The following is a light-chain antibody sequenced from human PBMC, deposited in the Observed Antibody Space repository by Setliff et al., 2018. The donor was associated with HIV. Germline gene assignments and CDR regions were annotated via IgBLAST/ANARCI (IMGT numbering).Light chain of an antibody. CDR1: RSDVGGYNY. Sequence: QSALTQPPSASGSLGQSVTISCTGTRSDVGGYNYVSWYQIQPGKAPRLIIYAVNKRPSWVSNRFSASKSGNAAYLTVSGLQAEDEADYYCSSYAGGDIYVFGSGTKVTVL. J-gene: IGLJ1*01. CDR2: AVN. V-gene: IGLV2-8*01. CDR3: SSYAGGDIYV.